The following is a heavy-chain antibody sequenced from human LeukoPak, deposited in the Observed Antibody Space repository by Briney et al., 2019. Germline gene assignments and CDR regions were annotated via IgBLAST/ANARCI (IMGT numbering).Heavy chain of an antibody. Sequence: LRLSXXASGFTXXSYAMSWVRRAPGKGLEWVSAISGSGGSTYYADSVKGRFTISRDNSKNTLYLQMNSLRAEDTAVYYCAKDWAAAGTFYYYYYGMDVWGQGTTVTVSS. V-gene: IGHV3-23*01. CDR3: AKDWAAAGTFYYYYYGMDV. D-gene: IGHD6-13*01. CDR2: ISGSGGST. J-gene: IGHJ6*02. CDR1: GFTXXSYA.